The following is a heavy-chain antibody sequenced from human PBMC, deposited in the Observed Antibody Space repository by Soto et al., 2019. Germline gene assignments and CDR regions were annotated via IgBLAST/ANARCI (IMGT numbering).Heavy chain of an antibody. CDR3: ARWGTTGGLDV. CDR1: GFTFRSYV. V-gene: IGHV3-33*05. Sequence: QVQLVESGGGVVQPGTSLRLSCVGSGFTFRSYVIHWVRQAPGKGLEWVALTSYDGSNNFYGDSVNGRFTISRHNSRNTVELQMDSLRFEDTAHYYCARWGTTGGLDVWGQGTLVSVSS. J-gene: IGHJ4*02. D-gene: IGHD3-16*01. CDR2: TSYDGSNN.